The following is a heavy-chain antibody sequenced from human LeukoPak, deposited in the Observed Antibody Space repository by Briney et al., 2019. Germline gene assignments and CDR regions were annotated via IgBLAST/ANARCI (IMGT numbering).Heavy chain of an antibody. Sequence: GGSLRLSCAVSGFTFSNDWMHWVRQAPGKGLLWVSRISGDGTTTNYADSVKGRFTISRDNAKNMLYLQMDSLRAEDTAVYYCAGTWSFDYWGQGTLVTVSS. CDR2: ISGDGTTT. V-gene: IGHV3-74*01. CDR3: AGTWSFDY. D-gene: IGHD2-15*01. CDR1: GFTFSNDW. J-gene: IGHJ4*02.